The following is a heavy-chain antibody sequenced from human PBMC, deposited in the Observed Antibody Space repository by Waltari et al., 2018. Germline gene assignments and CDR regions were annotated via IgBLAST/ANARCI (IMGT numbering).Heavy chain of an antibody. Sequence: LQLQESGPGLVKPSETLSLTCTVSGGSISSSSYYWGWIRQPPGKGLEWMGRVDPEDGETIYAEKFQGRVTITADTSTDTAYMELSSLRSEDTAVYYCATLIVGADMDFDYWGQGTLVTVSS. CDR2: VDPEDGET. D-gene: IGHD1-26*01. CDR1: GGSISSSSYY. V-gene: IGHV1-69-2*01. CDR3: ATLIVGADMDFDY. J-gene: IGHJ4*02.